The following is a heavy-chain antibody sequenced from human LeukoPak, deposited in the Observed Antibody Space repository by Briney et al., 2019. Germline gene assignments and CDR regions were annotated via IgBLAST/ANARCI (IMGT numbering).Heavy chain of an antibody. CDR1: GFTFSSYS. CDR2: ISSRSSYI. D-gene: IGHD6-6*01. CDR3: ARGGEGSQLVRQPHN. Sequence: PGGSLRLSCAASGFTFSSYSMNWVRQAPGKGLEWVSSISSRSSYIYYADSVKGRFTISRDNAKNSLYLQMNSLRAEDTAVYYCARGGEGSQLVRQPHNWGQGTLVTVSS. V-gene: IGHV3-21*01. J-gene: IGHJ4*02.